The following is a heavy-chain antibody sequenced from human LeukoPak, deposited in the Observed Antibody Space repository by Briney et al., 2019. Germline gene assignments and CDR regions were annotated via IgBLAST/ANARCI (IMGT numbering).Heavy chain of an antibody. CDR2: IYYNGRT. D-gene: IGHD3-22*01. CDR1: GGSISGSAYY. CDR3: ARDRRLTMIAILITDAFDI. V-gene: IGHV4-39*07. Sequence: NPSETLSLTCTVSGGSISGSAYYWAWIRQPPGKGLEWIGSIYYNGRTLYNPSLKSRVIMSVDTSKNQFSLRLTSVTAADTAVYYCARDRRLTMIAILITDAFDIWGQGTMFTVPS. J-gene: IGHJ3*02.